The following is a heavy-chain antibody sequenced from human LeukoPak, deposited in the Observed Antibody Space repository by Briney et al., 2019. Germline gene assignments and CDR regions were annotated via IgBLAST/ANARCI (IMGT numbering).Heavy chain of an antibody. CDR2: ISSSSSYI. Sequence: PGGSLRLSCAASGFTFSSYSMNWVRQAPGKGLEWVSSISSSSSYIYYADSVKGRFTISRDNAKNSLYLQMNSLRAEDTAVYYCARGGSGRTYYYYYMDVWGKGTTVTVSS. V-gene: IGHV3-21*01. CDR1: GFTFSSYS. CDR3: ARGGSGRTYYYYYMDV. J-gene: IGHJ6*03. D-gene: IGHD3-10*01.